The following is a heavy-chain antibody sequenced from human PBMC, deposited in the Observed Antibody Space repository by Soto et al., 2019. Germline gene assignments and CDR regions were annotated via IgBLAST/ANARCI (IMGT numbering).Heavy chain of an antibody. J-gene: IGHJ4*02. V-gene: IGHV1-46*01. CDR1: GYTFTSYY. CDR2: SHVGPDTT. CDR3: ARESSGTQYFDY. D-gene: IGHD6-19*01. Sequence: QVQLEQSGAEVKKPGASMKVSCQASGYTFTSYYIHWVRQAPGQGLEWMGVSHVGPDTTMYAQKFQGRVNMTRDPSTSTVYMELSSLISEDTAVYFCARESSGTQYFDYWGQGTLVTVSS.